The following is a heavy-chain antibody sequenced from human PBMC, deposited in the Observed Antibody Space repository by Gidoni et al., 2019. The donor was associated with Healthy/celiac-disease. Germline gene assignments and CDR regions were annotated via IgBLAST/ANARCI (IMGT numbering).Heavy chain of an antibody. CDR3: AREYPGSYYYGMDV. CDR2: IIPILGIA. Sequence: QVQLVQSGAEGKKPGSSVKVSCKASGATFSSYAISWVRQDPGQGLEWMGRIIPILGIANYAQKFQGRVTITADKSTSTAYMELSSLRSEDTAVYYCAREYPGSYYYGMDVWGQGTTVTVSS. V-gene: IGHV1-69*04. CDR1: GATFSSYA. J-gene: IGHJ6*02.